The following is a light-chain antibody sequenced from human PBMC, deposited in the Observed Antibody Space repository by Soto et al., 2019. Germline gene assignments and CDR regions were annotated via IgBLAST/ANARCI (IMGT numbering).Light chain of an antibody. V-gene: IGKV3-20*01. CDR2: GAS. CDR1: QSVSSSY. Sequence: EIVLTQSPGTLSLSPGERATRSCRASQSVSSSYLAWYQQKPGQAPRLLIYGASSRATGIPDRFSGSGSGTDFTLTISRLEPEDFAVYYCQQYGSSLWTFGQGTQVEIK. J-gene: IGKJ1*01. CDR3: QQYGSSLWT.